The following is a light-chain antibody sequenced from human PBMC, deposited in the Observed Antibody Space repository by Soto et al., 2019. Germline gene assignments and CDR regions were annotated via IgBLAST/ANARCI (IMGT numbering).Light chain of an antibody. CDR3: QQSYSTPPIT. CDR1: QSISSY. Sequence: DIQMTQSPSSLSASVGDRVTIACGGSQSISSYLNWYQQKPGKAPKLLIYAASSLQSGVPSRFSGSGSGTDFTLTISSLQPEDFATYYCQQSYSTPPITFGQGTRLENK. CDR2: AAS. V-gene: IGKV1-39*01. J-gene: IGKJ5*01.